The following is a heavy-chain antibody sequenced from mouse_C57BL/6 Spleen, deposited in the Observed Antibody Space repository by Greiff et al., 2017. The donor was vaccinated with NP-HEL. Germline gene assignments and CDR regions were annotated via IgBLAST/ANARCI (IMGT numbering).Heavy chain of an antibody. CDR2: IHPSDSDP. CDR1: GYTFTSYW. CDR3: ATEYSNYEGYYFDY. V-gene: IGHV1-74*01. D-gene: IGHD2-5*01. Sequence: QVQLQQSGAELVKPGASVKVSCKASGYTFTSYWMHWVKQRPGQGLEWIGRIHPSDSDPNYNQKFKGKATLTVDKSSSTAYMQLSSLTSEDSAVYYCATEYSNYEGYYFDYWGQGTTLTVSS. J-gene: IGHJ2*01.